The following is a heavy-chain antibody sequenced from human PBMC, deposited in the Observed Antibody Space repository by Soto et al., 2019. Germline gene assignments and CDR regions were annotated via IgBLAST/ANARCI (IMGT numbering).Heavy chain of an antibody. Sequence: GGSLRLSCAASGFNFAGYAMSWVRQAPGKGLEWVSSISNTGGNTYYADSVKGRFTITRDNSRDTLSLQMNSLRVDDTAIYFCARRGLAVAGQEYWGQGTLVTVSS. CDR1: GFNFAGYA. V-gene: IGHV3-23*01. CDR3: ARRGLAVAGQEY. J-gene: IGHJ4*02. D-gene: IGHD6-19*01. CDR2: ISNTGGNT.